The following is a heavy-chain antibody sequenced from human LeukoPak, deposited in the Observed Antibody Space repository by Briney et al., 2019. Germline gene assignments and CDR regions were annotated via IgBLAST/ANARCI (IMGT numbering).Heavy chain of an antibody. CDR2: IYYSGST. CDR3: ARAGTNLGDYDY. V-gene: IGHV4-39*07. D-gene: IGHD4-17*01. Sequence: SETLSLTCTVSGGSISNSRYYWGWIRQPPGKGLECIGTIYYSGSTYYNPSLKSRVTTSADTSKNGFSLKLSSVTAADTAVYYCARAGTNLGDYDYWGQGTLVTVSS. CDR1: GGSISNSRYY. J-gene: IGHJ4*02.